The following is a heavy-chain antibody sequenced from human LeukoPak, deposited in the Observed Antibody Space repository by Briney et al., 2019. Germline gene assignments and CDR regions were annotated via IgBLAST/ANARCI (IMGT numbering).Heavy chain of an antibody. CDR3: ARGRSGYYFDY. CDR1: GFTFSSYA. J-gene: IGHJ4*02. Sequence: GGSLRLSCAASGFTFSSYAMSWVRQAPGKGLEWVSAISGSGGATYYADSVKGRFTVSRDNSKNTLYVQMNSLRAEDTAVYYCARGRSGYYFDYWGQGTLVTVSS. V-gene: IGHV3-23*01. D-gene: IGHD6-25*01. CDR2: ISGSGGAT.